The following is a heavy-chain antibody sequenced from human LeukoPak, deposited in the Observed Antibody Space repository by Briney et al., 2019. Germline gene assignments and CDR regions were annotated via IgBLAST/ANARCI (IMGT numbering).Heavy chain of an antibody. J-gene: IGHJ3*02. CDR1: GYTFTSYG. V-gene: IGHV1-18*01. CDR3: ARVKALYCSSTSCYRGAFDI. D-gene: IGHD2-2*02. Sequence: GAAVKVSCKASGYTFTSYGISWVRQAPGQRLEWMGWISAYNGNTNYAQKVQGRVTMTTDTSTSTAYMELRSLRSDDTALYYCARVKALYCSSTSCYRGAFDIWGQGTMVTVSS. CDR2: ISAYNGNT.